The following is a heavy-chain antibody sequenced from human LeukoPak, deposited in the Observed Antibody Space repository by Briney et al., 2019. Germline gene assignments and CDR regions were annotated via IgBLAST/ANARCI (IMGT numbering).Heavy chain of an antibody. CDR1: GFTFSNYW. CDR2: IKQDGSEK. J-gene: IGHJ4*02. V-gene: IGHV3-7*01. CDR3: TRSPDGVDY. D-gene: IGHD3-10*01. Sequence: GGSLRLSCAASGFTFSNYWMTWVRRAPGKGPEWVANIKQDGSEKYYLDSVKGRFTISRDNAKNSLYLEMNSLRAEDTAVYYCTRSPDGVDYWGQGTLVTVSS.